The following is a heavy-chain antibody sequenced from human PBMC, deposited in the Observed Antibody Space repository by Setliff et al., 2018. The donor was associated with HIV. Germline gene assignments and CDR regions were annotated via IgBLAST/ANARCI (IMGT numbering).Heavy chain of an antibody. V-gene: IGHV3-74*01. Sequence: GSLRLSSVASGFTVSSNSMNWVRQAPGKGLEWVSIIYSEGSSTSYADSVKGRFTISRDNAKNTLYLQMNSLRAEDTAVYYCARGKIVVVPAAMRPFDYWGQGTLVTVSS. CDR1: GFTVSSNS. CDR2: IYSEGSST. D-gene: IGHD2-2*01. J-gene: IGHJ4*02. CDR3: ARGKIVVVPAAMRPFDY.